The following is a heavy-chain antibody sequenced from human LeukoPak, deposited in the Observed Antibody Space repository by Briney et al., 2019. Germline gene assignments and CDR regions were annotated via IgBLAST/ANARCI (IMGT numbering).Heavy chain of an antibody. J-gene: IGHJ4*02. Sequence: GGSLRLSCAASGFTFSSYGMHWVRQAPGKGLEWVAVIWYDGSNKYYADSVKGRFTISRDNSKNTLYLQMNSLRAEDTAVYYCARDQGSGYYRYFDYWGQGTLVTVSS. D-gene: IGHD3-22*01. CDR1: GFTFSSYG. CDR3: ARDQGSGYYRYFDY. CDR2: IWYDGSNK. V-gene: IGHV3-33*01.